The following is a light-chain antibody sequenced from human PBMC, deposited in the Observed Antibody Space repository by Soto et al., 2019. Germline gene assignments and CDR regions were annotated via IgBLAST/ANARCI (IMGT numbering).Light chain of an antibody. J-gene: IGLJ1*01. CDR1: PSNVGGYNL. V-gene: IGLV2-23*01. CDR3: CSYAGNGYV. CDR2: EGT. Sequence: QSALTQPASVSGSPGQSITISCTGTPSNVGGYNLVSWYQQHPGRAPELIIYEGTQRPSGVSARFSGSKSGNTASLTISGLQADDEADYYSCSYAGNGYVFGTGTKLTVL.